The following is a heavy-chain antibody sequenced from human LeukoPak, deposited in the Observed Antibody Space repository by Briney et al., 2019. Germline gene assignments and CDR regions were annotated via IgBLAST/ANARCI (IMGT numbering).Heavy chain of an antibody. D-gene: IGHD3-16*01. J-gene: IGHJ4*02. CDR1: GFTFSNYG. V-gene: IGHV3-30*02. CDR3: AKDSILRGEYFDY. Sequence: GGSLRLSCAASGFTFSNYGMHWVRQAPGKGLEWVAFIRYDGSDKYYADSVKGRLTISRDNSKNTLYLQMNRLRVEDTAVYYCAKDSILRGEYFDYWGQGTLVTVSS. CDR2: IRYDGSDK.